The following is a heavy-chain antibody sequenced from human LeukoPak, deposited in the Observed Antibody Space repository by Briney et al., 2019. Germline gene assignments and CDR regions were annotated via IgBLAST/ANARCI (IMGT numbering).Heavy chain of an antibody. J-gene: IGHJ4*02. Sequence: GGSLRLSCATSGFTFSTYSMNWVRQAPGKGLEWVSYISSSSSNIFYADSVKGRVTISRDNAKNSLYLQMNSLRAEDTALYYWEKDVYRGGTGYLDDWGQGTPVTVSS. CDR2: ISSSSSNI. CDR3: EKDVYRGGTGYLDD. D-gene: IGHD2-21*01. CDR1: GFTFSTYS. V-gene: IGHV3-48*04.